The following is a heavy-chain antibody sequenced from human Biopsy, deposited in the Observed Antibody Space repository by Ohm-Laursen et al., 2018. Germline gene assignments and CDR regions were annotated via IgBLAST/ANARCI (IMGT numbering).Heavy chain of an antibody. CDR1: EGTFSNYG. Sequence: SVKVSCKAPEGTFSNYGVNWVRQAPGQGLEWMGGNIPILGTGNYAHQFQDRVTVVADTSTSTATMELRSLRSDDTAVYYCATKLTGYFHHWGQGTLVIVSS. CDR2: NIPILGTG. J-gene: IGHJ1*01. D-gene: IGHD3-9*01. V-gene: IGHV1-69*06. CDR3: ATKLTGYFHH.